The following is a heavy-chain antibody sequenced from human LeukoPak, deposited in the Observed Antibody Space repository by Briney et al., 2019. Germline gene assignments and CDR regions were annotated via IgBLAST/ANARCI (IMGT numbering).Heavy chain of an antibody. V-gene: IGHV4-34*01. CDR3: ARNPPSDYYGMDV. CDR2: INHSGST. Sequence: SETLSLTCAVYGGSFSGYYWSWIRQPPGKGLEWIGEINHSGSTNYNPSLKSRVTISVDTSKNQFSLKLSSVTAADTAVYYCARNPPSDYYGMDVWGQGTTVTVSS. D-gene: IGHD1-14*01. J-gene: IGHJ6*02. CDR1: GGSFSGYY.